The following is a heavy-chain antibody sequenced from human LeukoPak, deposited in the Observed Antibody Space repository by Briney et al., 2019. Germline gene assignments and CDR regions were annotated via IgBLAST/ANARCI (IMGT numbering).Heavy chain of an antibody. J-gene: IGHJ5*02. CDR2: ISYDGSNK. V-gene: IGHV3-30-3*01. Sequence: GGSLRLSCAASGFTFSSYAMHWVRQAPGKGLEWVAVISYDGSNKYYADSVKGRFTISRDNSKNTLYLQMNSLRAEDTAVYYCARGVTNGVRYPWGQGTLVTVSS. CDR3: ARGVTNGVRYP. CDR1: GFTFSSYA. D-gene: IGHD2-8*01.